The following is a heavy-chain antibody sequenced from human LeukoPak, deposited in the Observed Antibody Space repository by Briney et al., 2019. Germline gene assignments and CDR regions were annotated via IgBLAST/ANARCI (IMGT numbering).Heavy chain of an antibody. Sequence: GGSLRLSCAASGFTFSSYAMSWVRQAPGKGLEWVSAISGSGGSTYYADSVKGRFTISRDNSKNTLYLQMNSLRAEDTAVYYCAKYRGYDILTGYSPYFDYWGQGTLVTVSS. CDR1: GFTFSSYA. J-gene: IGHJ4*02. CDR2: ISGSGGST. CDR3: AKYRGYDILTGYSPYFDY. D-gene: IGHD3-9*01. V-gene: IGHV3-23*01.